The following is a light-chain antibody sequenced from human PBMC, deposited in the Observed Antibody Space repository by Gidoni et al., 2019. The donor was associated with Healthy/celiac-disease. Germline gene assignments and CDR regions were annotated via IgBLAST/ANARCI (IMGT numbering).Light chain of an antibody. CDR1: QGVSSY. J-gene: IGKJ3*01. CDR2: DAS. CDR3: QQRSNS. V-gene: IGKV3-11*01. Sequence: EIVLTQSPATLSLSPGERATLSCRASQGVSSYLAWYQQKPGQAPRLLIYDASNRATGIPARFSGSGSGTDFTLTISSLEPEDFAVYYCQQRSNSFGPGTKVDIK.